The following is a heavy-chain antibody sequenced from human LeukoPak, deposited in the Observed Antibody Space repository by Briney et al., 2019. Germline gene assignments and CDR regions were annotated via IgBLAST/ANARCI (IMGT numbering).Heavy chain of an antibody. V-gene: IGHV3-30-3*01. D-gene: IGHD4-23*01. Sequence: GGSLRLSCAASGFIFSSYTMHWVRQAPGKGLEWVSVISYDGSNNHYADSLKGRLTISRDNSKNTLYLQMNSLRAEDTALYYCARTTAPVGYWGQGTLVTVSS. CDR2: ISYDGSNN. CDR1: GFIFSSYT. CDR3: ARTTAPVGY. J-gene: IGHJ4*02.